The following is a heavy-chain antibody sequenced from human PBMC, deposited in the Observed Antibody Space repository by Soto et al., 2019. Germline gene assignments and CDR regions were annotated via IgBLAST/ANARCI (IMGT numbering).Heavy chain of an antibody. Sequence: SETLSLTCTVSGGSISSYYWSWIRQPPGKGLELIGYIYYSGSTNYNPSLKSRVTISVYTSKNQFSLKLSSVTAADTAVYYCARLDGLLDYFDFWGQGTLVTVSS. J-gene: IGHJ4*02. CDR2: IYYSGST. CDR1: GGSISSYY. D-gene: IGHD2-8*02. CDR3: ARLDGLLDYFDF. V-gene: IGHV4-59*08.